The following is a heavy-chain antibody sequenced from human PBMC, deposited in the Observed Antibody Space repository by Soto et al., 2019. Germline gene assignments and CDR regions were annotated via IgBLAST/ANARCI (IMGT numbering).Heavy chain of an antibody. D-gene: IGHD6-6*01. J-gene: IGHJ4*02. CDR3: AKDRTIASRTFDS. Sequence: EVQLLESGGGFVQPGGSLRLSCTASGFIFSDHSMHWVRQAPGKGLEWVASISGSVGSTFYADSVKGRFTISRDNYLNTLDLQLNSLRAEDTAVYYCAKDRTIASRTFDSWGQGALVTVSS. V-gene: IGHV3-23*01. CDR2: ISGSVGST. CDR1: GFIFSDHS.